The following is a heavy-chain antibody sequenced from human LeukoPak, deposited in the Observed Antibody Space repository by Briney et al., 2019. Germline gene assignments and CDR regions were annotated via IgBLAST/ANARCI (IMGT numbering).Heavy chain of an antibody. Sequence: GASVKVSCKASGYTFTTYGISWVRQAPGQGLEWMGWFSAYNGNTNYAQKLQGRVTMTTDTSTSTAYMELRSLRSDDTAVYYCARVFHDSSGYYPYYFDYWGQGTLVTVSS. J-gene: IGHJ4*02. CDR2: FSAYNGNT. CDR1: GYTFTTYG. CDR3: ARVFHDSSGYYPYYFDY. D-gene: IGHD3-22*01. V-gene: IGHV1-18*01.